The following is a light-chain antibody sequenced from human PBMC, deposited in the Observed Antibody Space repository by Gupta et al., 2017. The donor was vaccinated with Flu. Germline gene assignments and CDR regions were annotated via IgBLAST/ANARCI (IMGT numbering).Light chain of an antibody. CDR2: EVS. V-gene: IGLV2-14*01. CDR3: TAYTSLSTLV. CDR1: SSDVGGDDS. J-gene: IGLJ2*01. Sequence: QSALTQPASVSGSPGQSITISCTGTSSDVGGDDSVYWYQQHPGNAPKVMIFEVSTRAAGVSNRFSGSKSGNTASLTISGLQHEDEADYYCTAYTSLSTLVFGGGTKVTVL.